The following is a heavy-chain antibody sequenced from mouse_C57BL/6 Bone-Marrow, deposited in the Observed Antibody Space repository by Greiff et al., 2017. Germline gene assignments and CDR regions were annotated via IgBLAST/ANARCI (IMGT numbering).Heavy chain of an antibody. CDR1: GYAISSSW. CDR2: IYPGDGDT. J-gene: IGHJ1*03. Sequence: QVQLKESGPELVKPGASVKISCKASGYAISSSWMNWVKQRPGKGLEWIGRIYPGDGDTKYNGKFKGKATLTADKSSSTAYMHPSSLTSEDSAVYSCARGYLLWPCYNVWGTGTTVTVSS. D-gene: IGHD2-1*01. V-gene: IGHV1-82*01. CDR3: ARGYLLWPCYNV.